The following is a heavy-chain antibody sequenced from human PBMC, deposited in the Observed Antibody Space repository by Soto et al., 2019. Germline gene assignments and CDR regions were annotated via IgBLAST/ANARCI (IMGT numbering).Heavy chain of an antibody. D-gene: IGHD5-12*01. CDR3: AKDPVDGGHGDYFDY. CDR1: GFTFSSYA. CDR2: ITGSGGST. V-gene: IGHV3-23*01. Sequence: EVQLLESGGGLVQPGGSLRLSCAASGFTFSSYAMSWVRQAPGKGLDWVSAITGSGGSTYYADSVKGRFTISRDNSENTLYLQMNSLRAEDTAIYYCAKDPVDGGHGDYFDYWGQGTLVTVSS. J-gene: IGHJ4*02.